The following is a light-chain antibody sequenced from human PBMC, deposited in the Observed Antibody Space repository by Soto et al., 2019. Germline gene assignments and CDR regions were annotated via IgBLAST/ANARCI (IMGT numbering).Light chain of an antibody. Sequence: QSVLTQPASVSGSPGQSITISCTGTSSDVGGYNYVSWYQQHPGKAPKLMIYDVSNRPSGVSNRFSGSKSGNTASLTTSGFQVEDEVDYYCSSYTSSSTYVFVTGTKVTVL. J-gene: IGLJ1*01. CDR1: SSDVGGYNY. V-gene: IGLV2-14*01. CDR2: DVS. CDR3: SSYTSSSTYV.